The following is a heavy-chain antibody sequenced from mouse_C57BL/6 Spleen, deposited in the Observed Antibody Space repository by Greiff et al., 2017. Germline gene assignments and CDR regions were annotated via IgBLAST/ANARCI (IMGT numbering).Heavy chain of an antibody. V-gene: IGHV1-15*01. CDR3: TRSPQYYFDY. J-gene: IGHJ2*01. CDR1: GYTFTDYE. Sequence: QVQLQQSGAELVRPGASVTLSCKASGYTFTDYEMHWVKQTPVHGLEWIGAIDPETGGTAYNQKFKGKDILTADKSSSTAYMELRSLTSEDSAVYYCTRSPQYYFDYWGQGTTLTVSS. CDR2: IDPETGGT.